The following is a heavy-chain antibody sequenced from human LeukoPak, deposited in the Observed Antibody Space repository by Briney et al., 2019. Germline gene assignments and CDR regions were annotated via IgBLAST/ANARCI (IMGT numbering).Heavy chain of an antibody. J-gene: IGHJ4*02. CDR1: GFTLSNYG. D-gene: IGHD3-22*01. V-gene: IGHV3-23*01. Sequence: GGSLRLSCAVSGFTLSNYGMSWVRQAPGKGLEWVAGISGSGGSTNYADSVKGRFTISRDNRKNTLYLQMNSLRVEDTAVYLCAKRGVVIRVILVGFHKEAYYFDSWGQGALVAVSS. CDR3: AKRGVVIRVILVGFHKEAYYFDS. CDR2: ISGSGGST.